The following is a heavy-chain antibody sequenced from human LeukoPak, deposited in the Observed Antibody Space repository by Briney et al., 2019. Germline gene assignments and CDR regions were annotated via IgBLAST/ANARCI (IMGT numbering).Heavy chain of an antibody. CDR2: INHSGST. J-gene: IGHJ5*02. CDR3: ASMRDIVVVPAAPNWFDP. V-gene: IGHV4-34*01. CDR1: GGSFSGYY. D-gene: IGHD2-2*01. Sequence: SETLSLTCAVYGGSFSGYYWSWIRQPPGKGLEWIGEINHSGSTNYNPSLKSRVTISVDTSKNQFSLKLSSVTAADTAAYYCASMRDIVVVPAAPNWFDPWGQGTLVTVSS.